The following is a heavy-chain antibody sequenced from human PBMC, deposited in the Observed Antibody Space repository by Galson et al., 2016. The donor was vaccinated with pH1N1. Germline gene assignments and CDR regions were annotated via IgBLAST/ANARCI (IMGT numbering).Heavy chain of an antibody. Sequence: SLRLSCAASGFTFSSYAMTWVRQAPGKGLQWVSTISSSYGNIFYADSVRGRFTISRDNSKNTLYLQLNSLRAEDTALYYCAKLGIGFYEFDHWGQGALVTISS. CDR2: ISSSYGNI. V-gene: IGHV3-23*01. CDR1: GFTFSSYA. J-gene: IGHJ4*02. CDR3: AKLGIGFYEFDH. D-gene: IGHD3-3*01.